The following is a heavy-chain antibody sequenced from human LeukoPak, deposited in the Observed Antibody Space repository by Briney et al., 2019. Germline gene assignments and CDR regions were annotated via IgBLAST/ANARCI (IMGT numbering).Heavy chain of an antibody. D-gene: IGHD5-18*01. J-gene: IGHJ4*02. CDR2: ISWNSGSI. Sequence: GGSLRLSCAAAGFTFDDYAMHWVRQAPGKGLEWVSGISWNSGSIGYADSVKGRFTIYRDNAKNSLYLQMNSLRAEDTALYYCAKDDRGYSYGSVGYWGQGTLVTVSS. CDR3: AKDDRGYSYGSVGY. CDR1: GFTFDDYA. V-gene: IGHV3-9*01.